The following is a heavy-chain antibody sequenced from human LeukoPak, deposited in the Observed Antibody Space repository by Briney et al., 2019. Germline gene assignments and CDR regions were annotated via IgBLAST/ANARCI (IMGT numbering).Heavy chain of an antibody. Sequence: PGGSLGLSCAASGFIFSDHWMHWVRQVPGKGLVWVSRINIDGSYAVHADSVKGRFTISRDNARNTLYLQMNSLRVEDTALYYCARESFASGTRYFDYWGQGTLVTVSS. D-gene: IGHD2/OR15-2a*01. CDR3: ARESFASGTRYFDY. CDR2: INIDGSYA. V-gene: IGHV3-74*01. CDR1: GFIFSDHW. J-gene: IGHJ4*02.